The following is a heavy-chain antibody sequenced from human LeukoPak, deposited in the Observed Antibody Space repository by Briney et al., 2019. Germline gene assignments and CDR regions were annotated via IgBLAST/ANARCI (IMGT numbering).Heavy chain of an antibody. V-gene: IGHV1-18*01. CDR1: GYTFTSYG. CDR3: ARAPPLAAVDNWFDP. Sequence: ASVKVSCKASGYTFTSYGISWVRQAPGQGLEWMGWISAYNGNTNYAQKLQGRVTMTTDTSTSTAYMELRSLRSDDTAVYYCARAPPLAAVDNWFDPWGQGTLVTVSS. J-gene: IGHJ5*02. CDR2: ISAYNGNT. D-gene: IGHD6-13*01.